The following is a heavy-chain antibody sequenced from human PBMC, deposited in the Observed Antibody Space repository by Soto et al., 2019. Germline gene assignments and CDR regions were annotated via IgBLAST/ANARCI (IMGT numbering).Heavy chain of an antibody. Sequence: SETLSLTCAVYGGSFSGYYWSWIRQPPGKGLEWIGEINHSGSTNYNPSLKSRVTISVGTSKNQFSLKLSSVTAADTAVYYCASLTSWSQEYYYGMDVWGQGTTVTVSS. D-gene: IGHD2-2*01. CDR3: ASLTSWSQEYYYGMDV. J-gene: IGHJ6*02. CDR2: INHSGST. V-gene: IGHV4-34*01. CDR1: GGSFSGYY.